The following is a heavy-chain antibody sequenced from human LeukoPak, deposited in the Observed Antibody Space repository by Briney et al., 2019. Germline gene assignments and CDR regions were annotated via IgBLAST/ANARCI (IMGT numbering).Heavy chain of an antibody. CDR2: IKSKTDGGTT. CDR1: GFTFSNAW. D-gene: IGHD1-26*01. Sequence: PGGSLRLSCAASGFTFSNAWMSWVRQAPGKGLEWVGRIKSKTDGGTTDYAAPVKGRFTISRDDSRNTLYLQMNSLKTEDTAVYCCTTDGRGWELLLLYWGQGTLVTVSS. V-gene: IGHV3-15*01. J-gene: IGHJ4*02. CDR3: TTDGRGWELLLLY.